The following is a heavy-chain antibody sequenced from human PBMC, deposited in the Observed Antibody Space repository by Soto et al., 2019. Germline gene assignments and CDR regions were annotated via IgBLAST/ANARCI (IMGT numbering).Heavy chain of an antibody. J-gene: IGHJ4*02. V-gene: IGHV4-30-2*01. CDR3: ASRKSSTYFDY. Sequence: SETLSLTCAVSGGSISSGGYSWSWIRQPPGKGLEWIGYIYHSGSTYYNPSLKSRVTISVDRSKNQFSLKLSSVTAADTAVYYCASRKSSTYFDYWGQGTLVTVSS. D-gene: IGHD3-10*01. CDR2: IYHSGST. CDR1: GGSISSGGYS.